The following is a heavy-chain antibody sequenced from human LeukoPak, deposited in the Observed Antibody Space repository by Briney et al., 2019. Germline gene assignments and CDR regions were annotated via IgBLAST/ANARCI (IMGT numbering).Heavy chain of an antibody. CDR3: ASSREMATITPFDY. V-gene: IGHV4-59*08. Sequence: SETLSLTCTVSGGSINNYYWSWIRQPPGKGLEWIGYIYYSGSTNYNPSLKSRLTISVETSKNQFSLKLSSVTAADTAVYYCASSREMATITPFDYWGQGTLVTVSS. CDR1: GGSINNYY. D-gene: IGHD5-24*01. CDR2: IYYSGST. J-gene: IGHJ4*02.